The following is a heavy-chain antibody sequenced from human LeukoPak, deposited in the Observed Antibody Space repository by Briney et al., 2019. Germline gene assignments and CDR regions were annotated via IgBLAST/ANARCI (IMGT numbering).Heavy chain of an antibody. CDR3: AKDLYHYDSSGYPDY. CDR1: GFTFSSYG. V-gene: IGHV3-30*02. J-gene: IGHJ4*02. CDR2: IRYDGSNK. D-gene: IGHD3-22*01. Sequence: GGSLRLSCAASGFTFSSYGMHWVRQAPGKGLEWVAFIRYDGSNKYYADFVKGRFTISRDNSKNTLYLQMNSLRAEDTAVYYCAKDLYHYDSSGYPDYWGQGTLVTVSS.